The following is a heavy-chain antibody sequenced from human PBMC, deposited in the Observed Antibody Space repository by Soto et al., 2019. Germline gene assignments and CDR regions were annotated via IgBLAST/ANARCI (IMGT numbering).Heavy chain of an antibody. D-gene: IGHD3-3*01. J-gene: IGHJ6*02. CDR3: ARGPSKYYDFWSGSRYGMDV. CDR2: INHSGST. V-gene: IGHV4-34*01. Sequence: PSETLSLTCAVYGGSFSGYYWSWIRQPPGKGLEWIGEINHSGSTNYNPSLKSRVTISVDTSKNQFSLKLSSVTAADTAVYYCARGPSKYYDFWSGSRYGMDVWGQGTTVTVSS. CDR1: GGSFSGYY.